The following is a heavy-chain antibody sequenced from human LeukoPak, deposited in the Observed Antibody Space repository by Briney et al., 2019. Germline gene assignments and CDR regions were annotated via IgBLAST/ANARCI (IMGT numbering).Heavy chain of an antibody. CDR2: IYYSGRA. Sequence: SETLSLTXSVSGGSIGSSSYYWGWIRQPPGKGLEWIGEIYYSGRAYYNSSLKSRLTISVDTSWNQFSLTLSSVTAADTGVYYCARRRYYDSTGYLDWGQGTLVSVST. CDR3: ARRRYYDSTGYLD. V-gene: IGHV4-39*01. D-gene: IGHD3-22*01. J-gene: IGHJ1*01. CDR1: GGSIGSSSYY.